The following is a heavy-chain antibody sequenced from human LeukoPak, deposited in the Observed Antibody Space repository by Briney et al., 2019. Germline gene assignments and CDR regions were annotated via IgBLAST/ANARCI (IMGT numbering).Heavy chain of an antibody. CDR1: GGSISSYY. J-gene: IGHJ4*02. V-gene: IGHV4-59*01. D-gene: IGHD5-18*01. CDR2: IYYSGST. CDR3: ARGGIGRRGYSYGYFDY. Sequence: PSETLSLTCTVSGGSISSYYWSWIRQPPGKGLEWIGYIYYSGSTNYNPSLKSPVTISVDTSKNQFSLKLSSVTAADTAVYYCARGGIGRRGYSYGYFDYWGQGTLVTVSS.